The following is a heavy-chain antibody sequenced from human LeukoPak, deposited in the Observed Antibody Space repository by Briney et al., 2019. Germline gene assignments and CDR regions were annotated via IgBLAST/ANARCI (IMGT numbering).Heavy chain of an antibody. Sequence: QPGGSLRLSCAASGFTFSSYWMSWVRQAPGKGLEWVANIKQDGSEKYYVDSVKGRFTISRDNAKNSLYLQMNSLRAEDTALYHCARALGGGYCSGGSCFDAFDIWGQGTMVTVSS. V-gene: IGHV3-7*03. CDR3: ARALGGGYCSGGSCFDAFDI. CDR1: GFTFSSYW. J-gene: IGHJ3*02. D-gene: IGHD2-15*01. CDR2: IKQDGSEK.